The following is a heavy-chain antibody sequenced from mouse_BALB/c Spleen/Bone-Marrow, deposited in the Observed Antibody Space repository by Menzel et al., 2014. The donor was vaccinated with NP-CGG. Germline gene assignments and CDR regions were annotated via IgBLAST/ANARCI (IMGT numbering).Heavy chain of an antibody. Sequence: QVQLKESGAELMRPGASVKISCKASGYTFTNYWIEGGKRRPGHGLEWIGEVLPGRGSPNYNEKFKGKATFALDTSSNTSYMQLSSLTSEDSAVYYCARKGALRAMDYWGQGSSVTVSS. CDR1: GYTFTNYW. CDR3: ARKGALRAMDY. J-gene: IGHJ4*01. CDR2: VLPGRGSP. V-gene: IGHV1-9*01.